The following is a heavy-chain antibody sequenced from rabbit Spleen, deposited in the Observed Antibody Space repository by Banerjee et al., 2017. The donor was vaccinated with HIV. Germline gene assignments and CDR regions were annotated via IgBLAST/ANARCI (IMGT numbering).Heavy chain of an antibody. D-gene: IGHD2-1*01. J-gene: IGHJ4*01. CDR2: IYTGNGKT. Sequence: QSLEESGGGLVQPEGSLTLTCTASGFSFNNKYVMCWVRQAPGSGLEWIGCIYTGNGKTYYATWAKGRFTISKSSSTTVTLQMTSLTAADTATYFCVRDLGYDDDSEKGYFNLWGQGTLVTVS. CDR3: VRDLGYDDDSEKGYFNL. CDR1: GFSFNNKYV. V-gene: IGHV1S40*01.